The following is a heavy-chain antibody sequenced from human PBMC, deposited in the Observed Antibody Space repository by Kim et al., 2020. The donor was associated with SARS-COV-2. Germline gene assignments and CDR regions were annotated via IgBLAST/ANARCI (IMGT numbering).Heavy chain of an antibody. D-gene: IGHD6-19*01. V-gene: IGHV1-24*01. CDR2: FDPEDGET. J-gene: IGHJ3*02. CDR1: GYTLTELS. Sequence: ASVKVSCKVSGYTLTELSMHWVRQAPGKGLEWMGGFDPEDGETIYAQKFQGRVTMTEDTSTDTAYMELSSLRSEDTAVYYCATRAVEVRTPYVEQWLAEWPGAFDIWGQGTMVTVSS. CDR3: ATRAVEVRTPYVEQWLAEWPGAFDI.